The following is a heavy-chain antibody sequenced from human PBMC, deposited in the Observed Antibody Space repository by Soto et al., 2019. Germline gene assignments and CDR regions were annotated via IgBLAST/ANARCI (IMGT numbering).Heavy chain of an antibody. J-gene: IGHJ4*02. D-gene: IGHD2-2*01. V-gene: IGHV4-34*12. CDR2: IIHTGST. CDR3: ARIKSTSCHDY. Sequence: TSETLSLTCAVYGGSFSDYYWSWIRQPPGKGLEWIGKIIHTGSTNYNPSLKSRLTISVDTSKNQFSLKLSSVTAADTAVYYCARIKSTSCHDYWGQGTLVTVSS. CDR1: GGSFSDYY.